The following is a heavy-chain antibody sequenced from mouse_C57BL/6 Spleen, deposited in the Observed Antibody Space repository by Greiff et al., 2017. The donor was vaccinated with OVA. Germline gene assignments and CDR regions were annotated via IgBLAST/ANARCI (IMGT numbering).Heavy chain of an antibody. V-gene: IGHV6-3*01. CDR2: IRLKSDNYAT. Sequence: EVKVEESGGGLVQPGGSMKLSCVASGFTFSNYWMNWVRQSPEKGLEWVAQIRLKSDNYATHYAESVKGRFTISRDDSKSSVYLQMNNLRAEDTGIYYCTGPLITTEGYAMDYWGQGTSVTVSS. J-gene: IGHJ4*01. D-gene: IGHD1-1*01. CDR3: TGPLITTEGYAMDY. CDR1: GFTFSNYW.